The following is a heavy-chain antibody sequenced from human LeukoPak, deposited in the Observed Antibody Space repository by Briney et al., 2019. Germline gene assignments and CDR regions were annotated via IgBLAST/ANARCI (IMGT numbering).Heavy chain of an antibody. CDR3: ARDPVRGVIAPYYYYYGIDV. CDR1: RFAFSRFC. CDR2: IKQDGREK. Sequence: GRTLSLSCAPSRFAFSRFCTSGGPPTPRKRRGRVSNIKQDGREKYTADSAKGRFTFPRNHAKNSLYLQMNSLRAENTAVYYCARDPVRGVIAPYYYYYGIDVWGKGTTVTVSS. J-gene: IGHJ6*04. D-gene: IGHD3-10*01. V-gene: IGHV3-7*03.